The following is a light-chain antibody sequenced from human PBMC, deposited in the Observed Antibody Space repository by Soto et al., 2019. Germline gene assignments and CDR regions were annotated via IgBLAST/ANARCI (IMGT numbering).Light chain of an antibody. CDR3: QQYNSYCT. Sequence: DIQMTQSPSPLSASVGDRVTITCRASQSISSWLAWYQQKPGKAPKLLIYDASSLESGVPSRFSGSGSGTEFTLTISSLQPDDCATYYCQQYNSYCTFGQGTKVEIK. CDR1: QSISSW. CDR2: DAS. V-gene: IGKV1-5*01. J-gene: IGKJ1*01.